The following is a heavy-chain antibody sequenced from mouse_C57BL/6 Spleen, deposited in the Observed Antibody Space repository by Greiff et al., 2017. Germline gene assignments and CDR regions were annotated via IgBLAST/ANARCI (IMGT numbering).Heavy chain of an antibody. CDR3: ARGGILDPDWFAY. CDR1: GYAFSSSW. J-gene: IGHJ3*01. Sequence: QVQLKQSGPELVKPGASVKISCKASGYAFSSSWMNWVKQRPGKGLEWIGRIYPGDGGTNYNGKFKGKATLTADKSSSTAYMQLSSLTSEDSSVYFCARGGILDPDWFAYWGQGPLVTVSA. V-gene: IGHV1-82*01. D-gene: IGHD1-1*01. CDR2: IYPGDGGT.